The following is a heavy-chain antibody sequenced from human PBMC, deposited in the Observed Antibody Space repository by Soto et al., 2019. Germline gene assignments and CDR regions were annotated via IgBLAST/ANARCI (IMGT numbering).Heavy chain of an antibody. D-gene: IGHD6-19*01. Sequence: SETLSLTRTVSGYSISSGSYWGWIRQAPGKGPEGIASIYHGGTTFYNPSLKSRVTVSVDKSNNQFSLKLRSVTGADTAVYYCPKAHVMLVAGSTFDYWGHGPLGTVS. CDR2: IYHGGTT. J-gene: IGHJ4*01. V-gene: IGHV4-38-2*02. CDR1: GYSISSGSY. CDR3: PKAHVMLVAGSTFDY.